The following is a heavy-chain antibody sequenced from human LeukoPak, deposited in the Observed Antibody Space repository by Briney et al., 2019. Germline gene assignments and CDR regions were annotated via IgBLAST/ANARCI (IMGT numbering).Heavy chain of an antibody. CDR2: IYSGGST. CDR1: GFTFSSYS. J-gene: IGHJ5*02. Sequence: GGSLRLSCAASGFTFSSYSMNWVRQAPGKGLEWVSVIYSGGSTYYADSVKGRFTISRDNSKNTLYLQMNSLRAEDTAVYYCARATAGALGWFDPWGQGTLVTVSS. CDR3: ARATAGALGWFDP. D-gene: IGHD4/OR15-4a*01. V-gene: IGHV3-53*01.